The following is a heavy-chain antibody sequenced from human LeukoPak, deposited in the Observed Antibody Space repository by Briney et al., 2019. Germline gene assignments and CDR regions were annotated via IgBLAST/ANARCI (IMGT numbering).Heavy chain of an antibody. CDR2: IDYSGST. Sequence: SSETLSLTCTVSGVSIRIITYYWGCLRQPPGKELEWIGSIDYSGSTYYNPSLKRRVTIFVDTSKNQFSLKLSSVTAADTAVYYCAGHAAYYDSNGILGYWGQGTPVTVSS. CDR1: GVSIRIITYY. CDR3: AGHAAYYDSNGILGY. V-gene: IGHV4-39*01. D-gene: IGHD3-22*01. J-gene: IGHJ4*02.